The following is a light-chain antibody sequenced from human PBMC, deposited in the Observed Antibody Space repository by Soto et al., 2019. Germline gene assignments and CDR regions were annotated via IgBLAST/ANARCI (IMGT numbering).Light chain of an antibody. CDR1: SSDIGHYDY. V-gene: IGLV2-14*03. CDR2: HVT. J-gene: IGLJ1*01. CDR3: CSLITSHTYV. Sequence: QSALAQPASVSGSPGQSITISCTGTSSDIGHYDYVSWYQQHPGKAPKLMIYHVTYRPSGVSNRYSGSKSGNPASLTISGLQADDEADYYCCSLITSHTYVFGSGTKVTVL.